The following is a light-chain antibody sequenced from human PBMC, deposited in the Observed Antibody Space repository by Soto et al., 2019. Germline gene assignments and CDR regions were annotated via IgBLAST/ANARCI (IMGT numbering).Light chain of an antibody. J-gene: IGLJ2*01. CDR2: DVS. V-gene: IGLV2-11*01. CDR1: SSDVGGYNY. CDR3: CSYAGSYIYVV. Sequence: QSVLTQPRSVSGSPGQSVTISCTGTSSDVGGYNYVSWYQQHPGKAPKLMIYDVSKRPSGVPDRFSGSKSGNTASLTISGLQADDEADYYCCSYAGSYIYVVFGGGTKVTVL.